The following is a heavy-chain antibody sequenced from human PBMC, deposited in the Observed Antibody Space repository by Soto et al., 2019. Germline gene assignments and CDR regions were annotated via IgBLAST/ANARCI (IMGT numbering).Heavy chain of an antibody. D-gene: IGHD5-12*01. CDR2: IYPHDSDT. Sequence: GESLKISCKGSGYNFATYWIGWVRQMPGKGLEWMGIIYPHDSDTRYSPSFQGQVTISADKSISTAYLQWSSLKASDTAIYYCARRLDYTLDFWGQGTLVTVSS. CDR3: ARRLDYTLDF. J-gene: IGHJ4*02. CDR1: GYNFATYW. V-gene: IGHV5-51*01.